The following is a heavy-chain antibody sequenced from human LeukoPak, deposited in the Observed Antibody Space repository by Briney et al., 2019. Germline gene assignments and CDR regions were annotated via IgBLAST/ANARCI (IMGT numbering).Heavy chain of an antibody. CDR3: ARDVVVVPAAIHYGMDV. D-gene: IGHD2-2*01. CDR2: IYHSGST. J-gene: IGHJ6*02. CDR1: GGSISSSYYS. V-gene: IGHV4-39*07. Sequence: SETLSLTCTVSGGSISSSYYSWGWIRQPPVKGLEGIGSIYHSGSTYYHPSLKSRVTISVDTSKNQFSLNLSSVTAADTAVYYCARDVVVVPAAIHYGMDVWGQGTTVTVSS.